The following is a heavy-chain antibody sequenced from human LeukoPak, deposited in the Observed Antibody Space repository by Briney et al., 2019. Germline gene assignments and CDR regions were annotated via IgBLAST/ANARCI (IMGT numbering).Heavy chain of an antibody. D-gene: IGHD3-22*01. Sequence: PGGSLRLSCAASGFTFSSYAMHWVRQAPGKGLEWVAVISYDGSNKYYADSVKGRFTISRDNSKNRMYLQMNSLRAEDTAVYYCARQGYDSSEDAFDIWGQGTMVTVSS. J-gene: IGHJ3*02. CDR3: ARQGYDSSEDAFDI. V-gene: IGHV3-30-3*01. CDR2: ISYDGSNK. CDR1: GFTFSSYA.